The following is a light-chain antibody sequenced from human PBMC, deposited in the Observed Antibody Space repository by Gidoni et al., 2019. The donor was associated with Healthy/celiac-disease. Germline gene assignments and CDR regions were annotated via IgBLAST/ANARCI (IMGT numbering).Light chain of an antibody. CDR1: QSVSSSY. Sequence: EIVLTQSPGTLSLSPGERATLSCRASQSVSSSYLAWYQQKPGQAPRLLIYGASSRATGIPVFTLTISRLEPEDFAVYYCQQYGSSPPWTFGHXTKVEIK. V-gene: IGKV3-20*01. CDR2: GAS. CDR3: QQYGSSPPWT. J-gene: IGKJ1*01.